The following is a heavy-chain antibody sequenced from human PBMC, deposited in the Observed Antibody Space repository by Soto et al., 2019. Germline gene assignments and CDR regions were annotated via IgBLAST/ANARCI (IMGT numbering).Heavy chain of an antibody. CDR1: GGSISSYY. D-gene: IGHD4-17*01. CDR2: IYYSGST. V-gene: IGHV4-59*08. J-gene: IGHJ4*02. Sequence: SETLSLTCTVSGGSISSYYWSWIRQPPGKGLEWIGYIYYSGSTNYNPSLKSRVTISVDTSKNQFSLKLSSVTAADTAVYYCARVRRGSGTVMDYWGQGTLVTVS. CDR3: ARVRRGSGTVMDY.